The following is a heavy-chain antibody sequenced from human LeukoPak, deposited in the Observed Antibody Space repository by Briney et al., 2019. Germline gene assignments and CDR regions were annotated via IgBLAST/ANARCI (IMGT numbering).Heavy chain of an antibody. Sequence: SETLSLTCAAYGGSFSGYYWSWIRQPPGKGLEWIGEINHSGSTNYNPSLKSRVTISVDTSKNQFSLKLSSVTAADTAVYYCARGVLLWFGESPYFDYWGQGTLVTVSS. CDR3: ARGVLLWFGESPYFDY. CDR2: INHSGST. D-gene: IGHD3-10*01. CDR1: GGSFSGYY. V-gene: IGHV4-34*01. J-gene: IGHJ4*02.